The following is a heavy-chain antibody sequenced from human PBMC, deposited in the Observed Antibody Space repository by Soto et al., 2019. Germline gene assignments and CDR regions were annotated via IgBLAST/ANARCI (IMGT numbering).Heavy chain of an antibody. Sequence: ASVKVSCKASGSIFTTYYIQWVRQAPGRGLEWMGIIKPSGGRTHYAQKFQGRLTLTRDTSTSTIYMELGSLGSEDTAVYYCARDIERDCGGRAYVFHDMDAWGQGTTVTVSS. CDR3: ARDIERDCGGRAYVFHDMDA. CDR1: GSIFTTYY. D-gene: IGHD4-17*01. CDR2: IKPSGGRT. V-gene: IGHV1-46*01. J-gene: IGHJ6*02.